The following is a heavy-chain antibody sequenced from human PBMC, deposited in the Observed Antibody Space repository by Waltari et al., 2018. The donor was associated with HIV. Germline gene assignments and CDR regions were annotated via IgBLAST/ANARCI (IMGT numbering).Heavy chain of an antibody. CDR3: ARELSDYGATAWFDY. Sequence: QVQLQESGPGLVKPSQTLSLTCTVSGGSISSGSYYWGWIRQAAGKGLEWIGRIYTSGNTNYRPYLKSRVTISMDTSKNQFSLRLSSVTAADTAVYYCARELSDYGATAWFDYWGRGTLVTVSS. J-gene: IGHJ4*02. V-gene: IGHV4-61*02. CDR2: IYTSGNT. D-gene: IGHD3-16*01. CDR1: GGSISSGSYY.